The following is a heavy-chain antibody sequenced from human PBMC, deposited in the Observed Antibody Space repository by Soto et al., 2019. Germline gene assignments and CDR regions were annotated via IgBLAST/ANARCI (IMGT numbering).Heavy chain of an antibody. Sequence: GGSLSLSCAASGFTVSSNYMSWVRQAPGKGLEWVSVIYSGGSTYYADSVKGRFTISRHNSKNTLYLQMNSLRAEDTAVYYCARGGIAVARNYYYYMDVWGKGTTVTVSS. J-gene: IGHJ6*03. CDR2: IYSGGST. CDR1: GFTVSSNY. D-gene: IGHD6-19*01. V-gene: IGHV3-53*04. CDR3: ARGGIAVARNYYYYMDV.